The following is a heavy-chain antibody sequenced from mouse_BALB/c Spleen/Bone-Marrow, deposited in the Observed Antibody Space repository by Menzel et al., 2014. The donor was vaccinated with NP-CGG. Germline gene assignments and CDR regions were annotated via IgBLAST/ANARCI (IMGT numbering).Heavy chain of an antibody. V-gene: IGHV1-14*01. J-gene: IGHJ4*01. CDR1: GYTFTSYV. D-gene: IGHD1-1*01. CDR2: TNPYNDGT. CDR3: ARSLLRYYAMDY. Sequence: VQLQQSGPELVKPGASVKMSCKASGYTFTSYVMHWVKQKPGQGLEWIGYTNPYNDGTKYNEKFKGKATLTSDKSSSTAYMELSSRTSEDSAVYYWARSLLRYYAMDYWGQGTSVTVSS.